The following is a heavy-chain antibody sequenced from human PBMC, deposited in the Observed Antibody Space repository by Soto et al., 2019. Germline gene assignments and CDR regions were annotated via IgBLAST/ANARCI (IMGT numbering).Heavy chain of an antibody. CDR2: ISSGSSYI. D-gene: IGHD1-26*01. V-gene: IGHV3-21*01. CDR3: ARDSLYSGSYRDFDY. CDR1: GFTFSSYN. Sequence: EVQLVESGGGLVKPGGSLRLSCAASGFTFSSYNMNWVRQAPGKGLEWVSYISSGSSYIYYADSVKGRFTISRDNAKNSLYLQMNSLRAEDTAVYYCARDSLYSGSYRDFDYWGQGTLVTVSS. J-gene: IGHJ4*02.